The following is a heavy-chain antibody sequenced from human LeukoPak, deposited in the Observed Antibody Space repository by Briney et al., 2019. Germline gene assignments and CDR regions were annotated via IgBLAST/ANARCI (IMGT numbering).Heavy chain of an antibody. J-gene: IGHJ4*02. V-gene: IGHV4-59*08. CDR3: ATTEWNYAR. D-gene: IGHD1-7*01. Sequence: SETLSLTCTVSGGSISNYYWSWMRQSPGKGLEWIGYIHYSRGTNYNPSHKSRVTKSVDKAKNQFSLQLSSGTAADTAVYYCATTEWNYARWGQGTLVTVSS. CDR1: GGSISNYY. CDR2: IHYSRGT.